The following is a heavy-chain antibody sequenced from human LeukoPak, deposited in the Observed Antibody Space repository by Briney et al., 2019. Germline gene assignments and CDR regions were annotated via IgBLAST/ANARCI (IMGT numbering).Heavy chain of an antibody. CDR1: GFTFSNAW. V-gene: IGHV3-15*01. D-gene: IGHD2-2*01. J-gene: IGHJ6*02. CDR3: TTPQTAAYYYGGDV. Sequence: PGGSLRLSCAASGFTFSNAWMSWVRQGPGKGLGWVGRIKRKTDGGTTDYPAPVKGRFTISRDDSKNTLYLQMNSLKTEDSAVYYCTTPQTAAYYYGGDVWGQGTAVTVSS. CDR2: IKRKTDGGTT.